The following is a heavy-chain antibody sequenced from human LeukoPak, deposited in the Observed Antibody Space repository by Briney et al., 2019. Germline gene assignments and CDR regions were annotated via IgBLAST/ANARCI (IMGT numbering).Heavy chain of an antibody. Sequence: PGRSLRLSCAASGFTFDDYAMHWVRQAPGKGLEWVSGISWNSGSIGYADSVKGRFTISRDNAKNSLYLQMNSLRAEDTALYYCAKAPKALLWFGELYFDYWGQGTLVTVSS. V-gene: IGHV3-9*01. CDR2: ISWNSGSI. CDR3: AKAPKALLWFGELYFDY. J-gene: IGHJ4*02. CDR1: GFTFDDYA. D-gene: IGHD3-10*01.